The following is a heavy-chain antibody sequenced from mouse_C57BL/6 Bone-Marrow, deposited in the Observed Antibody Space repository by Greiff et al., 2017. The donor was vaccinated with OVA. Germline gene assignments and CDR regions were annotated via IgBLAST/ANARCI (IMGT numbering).Heavy chain of an antibody. Sequence: EESGPGLVKPSQSLSLTCSVTGYSITSGYYWNWIRQFPGNKLEWMGYISYDGSNNYNPSLKNRISITRDTSKNQFFLKLNSVTTEDTATYYCAREEVTRAMDYWGQGTSVTVSS. V-gene: IGHV3-6*01. D-gene: IGHD2-2*01. CDR3: AREEVTRAMDY. J-gene: IGHJ4*01. CDR2: ISYDGSN. CDR1: GYSITSGYY.